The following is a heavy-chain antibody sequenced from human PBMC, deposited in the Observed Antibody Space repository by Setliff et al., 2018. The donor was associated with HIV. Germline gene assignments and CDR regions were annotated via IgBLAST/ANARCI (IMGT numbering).Heavy chain of an antibody. CDR1: GGSISSYY. D-gene: IGHD2-15*01. CDR2: IYTSGST. Sequence: SETLSLTCTVSGGSISSYYWSWIRQPAGKGLEWIGRIYTSGSTNYNPSLKSRVTMSVDKSKNQFSLRLSSVTAADTAVYYCARARRAGSGPKYFQHWGQGTLVTVPQ. CDR3: ARARRAGSGPKYFQH. J-gene: IGHJ1*01. V-gene: IGHV4-4*07.